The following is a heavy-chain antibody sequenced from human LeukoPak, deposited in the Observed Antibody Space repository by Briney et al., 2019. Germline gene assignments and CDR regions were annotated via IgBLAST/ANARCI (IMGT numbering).Heavy chain of an antibody. D-gene: IGHD3-10*01. J-gene: IGHJ6*02. CDR3: ARFRKGNYYYYGMDV. V-gene: IGHV4-34*01. Sequence: PSETLSLTCAVYGRSFSGYYWSWIRQPPGKGLEWIGEINHSGSTNYNPSLKSRVTISVDTSKNQFSLKLSSVTAADTAVYYCARFRKGNYYYYGMDVWGQGTTVTVSS. CDR2: INHSGST. CDR1: GRSFSGYY.